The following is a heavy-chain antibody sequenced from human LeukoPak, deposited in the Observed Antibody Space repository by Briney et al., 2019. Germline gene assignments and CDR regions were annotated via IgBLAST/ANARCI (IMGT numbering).Heavy chain of an antibody. D-gene: IGHD4-17*01. CDR3: ARDLRAGGTWSYGVYFDL. V-gene: IGHV3-7*01. J-gene: IGHJ2*01. CDR1: GFTFSSSW. CDR2: IKEDGSEK. Sequence: GGSLRLSCVASGFTFSSSWMTWVRQAPGRGLEWAANIKEDGSEKNYVDSVKGRFTISRDNAKNSVYLLLNSLTPEDTAVYYCARDLRAGGTWSYGVYFDLWGRGTLVTVSS.